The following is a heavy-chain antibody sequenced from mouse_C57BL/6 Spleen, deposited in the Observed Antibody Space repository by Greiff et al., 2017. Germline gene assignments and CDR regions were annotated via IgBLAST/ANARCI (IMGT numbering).Heavy chain of an antibody. J-gene: IGHJ4*01. V-gene: IGHV1-82*01. CDR3: ARSAIYDGYYYAMDY. CDR2: IYPGDGDT. CDR1: GYAFSSSW. D-gene: IGHD2-3*01. Sequence: QVQLQQSGPELVKPGASVKISCKASGYAFSSSWMNWVKQRPGKGLEWIGRIYPGDGDTNYNGKFKGKATLTADKYSSTAYMQLSSLTSEDSAVXFCARSAIYDGYYYAMDYWGQGTSVTVSS.